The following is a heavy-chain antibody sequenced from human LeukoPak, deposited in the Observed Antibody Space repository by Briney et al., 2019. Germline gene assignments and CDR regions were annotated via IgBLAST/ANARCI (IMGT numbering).Heavy chain of an antibody. J-gene: IGHJ4*02. Sequence: GGSLRLSCAASGFTFSSYGMHWVRQAPGKGLEWVAVIWYDGSNKYYADSVKGRFTISRDNSKNTLYLQMNSLRAEDTAVYYCAKDMNTVTTTFDYWGQGTLVTVSS. CDR1: GFTFSSYG. D-gene: IGHD4-17*01. CDR3: AKDMNTVTTTFDY. V-gene: IGHV3-33*06. CDR2: IWYDGSNK.